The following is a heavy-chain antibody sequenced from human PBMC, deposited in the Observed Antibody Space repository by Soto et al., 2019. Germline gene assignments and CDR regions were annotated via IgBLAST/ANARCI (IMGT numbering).Heavy chain of an antibody. V-gene: IGHV5-51*01. J-gene: IGHJ6*03. CDR2: IYPGDSDT. D-gene: IGHD5-12*01. Sequence: GESLKISCNGSGYSFTSYWIGWVRQMPGKGLEWMGIIYPGDSDTRYSPSFQGQVTISADKSISTAYLQWSSLKASDTAMYYCARHRGSGYGNYYYYMDVWGKGTTVTVSS. CDR3: ARHRGSGYGNYYYYMDV. CDR1: GYSFTSYW.